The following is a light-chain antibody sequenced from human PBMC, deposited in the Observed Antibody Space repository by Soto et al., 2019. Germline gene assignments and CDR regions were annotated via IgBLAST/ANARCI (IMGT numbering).Light chain of an antibody. Sequence: LSASVLDRVTITCRAAESISRHLNWYQQKPGRAPDLLIYAASTLQNGVPSRFTGSGSGTEFTLTITGLQLEDFATYYCQQDYSTLATFGQGTRLEIK. CDR3: QQDYSTLAT. CDR2: AAS. CDR1: ESISRH. J-gene: IGKJ5*01. V-gene: IGKV1-39*01.